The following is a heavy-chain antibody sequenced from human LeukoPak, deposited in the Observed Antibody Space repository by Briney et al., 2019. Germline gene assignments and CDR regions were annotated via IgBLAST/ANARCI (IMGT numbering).Heavy chain of an antibody. CDR3: ARSGRGGAFDI. CDR1: GFTFSTYK. Sequence: GGSLRLSCAASGFTFSTYKMSWVRQAPGKGLVWVSRIYSDGSRTNYADSVKGRFTISGDNAKNTLYLQMNSLRAEDTAVYYCARSGRGGAFDIWGQGTMVTVSS. D-gene: IGHD1-26*01. V-gene: IGHV3-74*01. CDR2: IYSDGSRT. J-gene: IGHJ3*02.